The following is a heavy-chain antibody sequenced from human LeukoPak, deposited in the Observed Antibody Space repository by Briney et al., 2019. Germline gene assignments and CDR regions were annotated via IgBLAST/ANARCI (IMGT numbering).Heavy chain of an antibody. J-gene: IGHJ4*02. D-gene: IGHD6-19*01. CDR2: IKQDGSEK. Sequence: GGSLRLSCAASGFTFSSYWMSWVRQAPGKGLEWVANIKQDGSEKYYVDSVKGRFTISRDNAKNSLYLQMNSLRAEDTAVYYCARAPRGPYSSGWPSWGQGTLVTVSS. V-gene: IGHV3-7*03. CDR1: GFTFSSYW. CDR3: ARAPRGPYSSGWPS.